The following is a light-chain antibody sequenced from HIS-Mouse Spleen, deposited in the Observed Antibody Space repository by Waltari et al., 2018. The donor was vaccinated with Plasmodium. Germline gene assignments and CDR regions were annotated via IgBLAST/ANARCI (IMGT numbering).Light chain of an antibody. J-gene: IGLJ3*02. Sequence: SYELTQPPPVSVSPGQTARITVSGDALPKKYASCYQKKSGQAPVLVIYEDSKRPSGIPERFSGSSSGTMATLTISGAQVEDEADYYCYSTDSSGNHRVFGGGTKLTVL. V-gene: IGLV3-10*01. CDR3: YSTDSSGNHRV. CDR1: ALPKKY. CDR2: EDS.